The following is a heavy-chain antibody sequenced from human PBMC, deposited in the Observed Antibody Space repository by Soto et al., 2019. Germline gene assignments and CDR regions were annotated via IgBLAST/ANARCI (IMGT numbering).Heavy chain of an antibody. CDR2: IYPGDSDT. Sequence: PGESLKISCKGSGYSFTGYWIGWVRQMPGKGLEWMGIIYPGDSDTRYSPSFQGQVTISADKSISTAYLQWSSLKASDTAMYYCASHAEDYYGSGSYSSYYYGMDVWGQGTTVTVSS. D-gene: IGHD3-10*01. J-gene: IGHJ6*02. V-gene: IGHV5-51*01. CDR3: ASHAEDYYGSGSYSSYYYGMDV. CDR1: GYSFTGYW.